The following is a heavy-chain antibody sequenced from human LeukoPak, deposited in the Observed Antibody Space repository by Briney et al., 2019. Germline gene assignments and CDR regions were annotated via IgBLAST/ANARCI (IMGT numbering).Heavy chain of an antibody. CDR3: ARDRAKIAAAGKDY. J-gene: IGHJ4*02. Sequence: GGSLRLSCAASGFTFSSYAMSWVRQAPGKGLEWVSAISGSGGSTYYADSVKGRFTISRDNAKNSLYLQMNSLRAEDTAVYYCARDRAKIAAAGKDYWGQGTLVTVSS. CDR2: ISGSGGST. V-gene: IGHV3-23*01. D-gene: IGHD6-13*01. CDR1: GFTFSSYA.